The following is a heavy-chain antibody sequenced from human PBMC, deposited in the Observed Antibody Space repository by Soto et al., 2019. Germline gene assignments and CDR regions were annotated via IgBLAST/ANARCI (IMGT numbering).Heavy chain of an antibody. J-gene: IGHJ6*02. CDR3: AKSLIVRMVYAPDYYYYGMEV. V-gene: IGHV4-59*03. CDR2: VYTSDYT. CDR1: DASIRSYY. D-gene: IGHD2-8*01. Sequence: PETLSPICSISDASIRSYYWHWLRQPPGKGLEWIGYVYTSDYTRYSSSLKSRVTISVDTSKSQFYLRLNSVTAADTAVYYCAKSLIVRMVYAPDYYYYGMEVWGQGTTVTVS.